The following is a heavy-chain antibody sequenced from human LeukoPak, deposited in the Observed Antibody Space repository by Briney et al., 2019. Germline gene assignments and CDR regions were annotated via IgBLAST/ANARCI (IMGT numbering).Heavy chain of an antibody. Sequence: PGRSQRLSCAASGFTFSSYGMHWVRQAPGKGLEWVAVISYDGSNKYYADSVKGRFTISRDNSKNTLYLQMNSLRAEDTAVYYCATRNYGDGIDPWGQGTLVTVSS. CDR1: GFTFSSYG. V-gene: IGHV3-30*03. CDR2: ISYDGSNK. J-gene: IGHJ5*02. D-gene: IGHD4-17*01. CDR3: ATRNYGDGIDP.